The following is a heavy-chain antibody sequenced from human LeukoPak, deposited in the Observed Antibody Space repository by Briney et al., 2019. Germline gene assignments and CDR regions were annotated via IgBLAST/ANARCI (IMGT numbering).Heavy chain of an antibody. CDR2: IKEDGTYT. D-gene: IGHD3-9*01. J-gene: IGHJ4*02. V-gene: IGHV3-74*01. Sequence: GGSLRLSCAASGFSFSKYWMHWVRQTPGEGLVWVARIKEDGTYTSYADSVKDRFTISRDNARNTVFLQMNSLRAEDTAVYYCARDFDMGITPGDDFDFWGQGTLVTVSS. CDR1: GFSFSKYW. CDR3: ARDFDMGITPGDDFDF.